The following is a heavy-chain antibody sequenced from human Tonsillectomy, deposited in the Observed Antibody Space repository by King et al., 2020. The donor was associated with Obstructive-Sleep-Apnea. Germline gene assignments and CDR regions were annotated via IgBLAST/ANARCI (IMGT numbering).Heavy chain of an antibody. J-gene: IGHJ5*02. CDR3: AKGTHGGDYGDRRAIWFDP. V-gene: IGHV3-23*04. D-gene: IGHD4-17*01. Sequence: VQLVESGGGLVQPGGSLRLSCAASGSTFSSYAMSWVRQAPGKGLEWVSAISGSGGSTYYADSVKGRFTISRDNSKNTLYLQMNSLRAEDTAVYYCAKGTHGGDYGDRRAIWFDPWGQGTLVSVSS. CDR2: ISGSGGST. CDR1: GSTFSSYA.